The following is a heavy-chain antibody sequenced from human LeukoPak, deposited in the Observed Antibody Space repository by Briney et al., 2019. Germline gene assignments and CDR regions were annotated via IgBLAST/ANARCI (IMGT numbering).Heavy chain of an antibody. CDR3: ARDFSIYYYDTSGQPLFDY. V-gene: IGHV1-18*01. D-gene: IGHD3-22*01. Sequence: ASVKVSCKASGYTFTSYGISWVRQAPGEGLEWMGWISGYNGNTNYAQKFQGRVTMTTDTSTSTAYMELRSLRSDDTAVYYCARDFSIYYYDTSGQPLFDYWGQGTLVTVSS. CDR1: GYTFTSYG. J-gene: IGHJ4*02. CDR2: ISGYNGNT.